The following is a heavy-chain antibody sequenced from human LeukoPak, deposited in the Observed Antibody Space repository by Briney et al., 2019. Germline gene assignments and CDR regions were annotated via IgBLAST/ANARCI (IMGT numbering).Heavy chain of an antibody. CDR1: GFSFSSYE. CDR2: INHIGDII. V-gene: IGHV3-48*03. D-gene: IGHD2-8*01. J-gene: IGHJ4*02. Sequence: GRSLRLSCAASGFSFSSYEMNWVRQAPGKGLEGVSYINHIGDIIYYADSVKGRFTISRDNAKNSLYLQMNSLRAEDTAVYHCVREGLGFAHGFDYWGQGALVIVSS. CDR3: VREGLGFAHGFDY.